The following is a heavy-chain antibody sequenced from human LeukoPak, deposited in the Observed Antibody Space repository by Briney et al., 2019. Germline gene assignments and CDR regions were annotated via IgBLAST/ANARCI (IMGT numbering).Heavy chain of an antibody. CDR2: ISAYNGNT. Sequence: ASVKVSCKASGYTFTGYYMHWVRQAPGQGLEWMGWISAYNGNTNYAQKLQGRVTMTRVTSISTAYMELSRLRSDDTAVYYCARDKYYYDSSGSDYWGQGTLVTVSS. J-gene: IGHJ4*02. CDR3: ARDKYYYDSSGSDY. D-gene: IGHD3-22*01. V-gene: IGHV1-2*02. CDR1: GYTFTGYY.